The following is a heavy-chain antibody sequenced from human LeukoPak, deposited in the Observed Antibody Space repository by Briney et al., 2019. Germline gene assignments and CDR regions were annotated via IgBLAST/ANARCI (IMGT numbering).Heavy chain of an antibody. V-gene: IGHV1-69*13. J-gene: IGHJ4*02. D-gene: IGHD2-15*01. CDR1: GGTFSSYA. CDR3: ARGPGSRTPDH. CDR2: IIPIFGTA. Sequence: SVKVSCKSSGGTFSSYAISWVRQAPGQGLEGMGGIIPIFGTANYAQKFQGRVTITADESTSTAYMELRNLKSEDTAVCCCARGPGSRTPDHWGQGTLVTVSS.